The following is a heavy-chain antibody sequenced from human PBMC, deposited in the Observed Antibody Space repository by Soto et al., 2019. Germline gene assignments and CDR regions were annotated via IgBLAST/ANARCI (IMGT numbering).Heavy chain of an antibody. V-gene: IGHV1-24*01. J-gene: IGHJ3*02. D-gene: IGHD6-19*01. CDR3: ATPVAGTGSAFDI. CDR2: FDPGDGET. Sequence: ASVKVSCKASGYTFTSYAMHWVRQAPGQGLEWMGGFDPGDGETIYAQKFQGRVTMTEDTSTDTAYMELSSLRSEDTAVYYCATPVAGTGSAFDIWGQGTMVTVSS. CDR1: GYTFTSYA.